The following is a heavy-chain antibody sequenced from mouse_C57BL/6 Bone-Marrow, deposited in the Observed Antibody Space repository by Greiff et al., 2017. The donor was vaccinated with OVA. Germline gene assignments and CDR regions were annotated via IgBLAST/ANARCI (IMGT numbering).Heavy chain of an antibody. CDR1: GYTFTSYW. CDR2: IDPSDSYT. J-gene: IGHJ2*01. CDR3: AGGTYDYFDY. Sequence: VQLQQPGAELVMPGASVKLSCKASGYTFTSYWMHWVKQRPGQGLEWIGEIDPSDSYTNYNQKFKGKSTLTVDKSSSTAYMQLSSLTSEDSAVYYGAGGTYDYFDYWGQGTTLTVSS. V-gene: IGHV1-69*01.